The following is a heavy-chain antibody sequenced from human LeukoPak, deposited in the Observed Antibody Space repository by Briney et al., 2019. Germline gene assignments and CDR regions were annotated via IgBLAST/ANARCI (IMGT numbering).Heavy chain of an antibody. Sequence: QAGGSLRLSCAASGFTFSSYGMHWVRQAPGKGLEWVAVISYDGSNKYYADSVKGRFTISRDNSKNTLYLQMNSLRAEDTAVYYCAQEIKDRYCSGAQNCLFGSWGHGTLVTVSS. CDR3: AQEIKDRYCSGAQNCLFGS. D-gene: IGHD2-15*01. CDR1: GFTFSSYG. J-gene: IGHJ4*01. CDR2: ISYDGSNK. V-gene: IGHV3-30*18.